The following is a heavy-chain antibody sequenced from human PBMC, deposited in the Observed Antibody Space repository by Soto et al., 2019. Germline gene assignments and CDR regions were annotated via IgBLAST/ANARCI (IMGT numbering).Heavy chain of an antibody. V-gene: IGHV5-51*01. D-gene: IGHD3-3*01. CDR3: ARQGKYDFWSGYYRGPYYYYGMDV. J-gene: IGHJ6*02. CDR1: VYSSTSYW. CDR2: GYPGDSDT. Sequence: GGSLKISCTRAVYSSTSYWMGWVLALPVKVLDCVGIGYPGDSDTRYSPSFQGQVTISADKSISTAYLQWSSLKASDTAMYYCARQGKYDFWSGYYRGPYYYYGMDVWGQGTTVTVSS.